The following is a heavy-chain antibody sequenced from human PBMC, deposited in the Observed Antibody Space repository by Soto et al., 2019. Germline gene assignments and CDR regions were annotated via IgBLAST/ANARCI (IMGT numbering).Heavy chain of an antibody. CDR1: GGSFSGYY. Sequence: QVQLQQWGAGLLKPSETLSLTCAVYGGSFSGYYWSWIRQPPGKGLEWIGVIKHSGSTNYNPSLKSRVTISVDTSKNQFSLKLSSVTAADTAVYYCARGKAQWPTDYWGQGTLVTVSS. CDR3: ARGKAQWPTDY. J-gene: IGHJ4*02. V-gene: IGHV4-34*01. D-gene: IGHD6-19*01. CDR2: IKHSGST.